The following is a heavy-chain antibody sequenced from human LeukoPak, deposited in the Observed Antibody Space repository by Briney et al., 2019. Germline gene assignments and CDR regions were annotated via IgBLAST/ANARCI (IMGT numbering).Heavy chain of an antibody. CDR2: ISSSGSTI. V-gene: IGHV3-11*01. CDR3: ASRGFCSGASCYIVDAFDI. D-gene: IGHD2-15*01. J-gene: IGHJ3*02. Sequence: GGSLRLSCAAPGFTFSDYYMSWIRQAPGKGLEWVSYISSSGSTIYYADSVKGRFTISRDNAKNSLYLQMSSLRAEDTAVYYCASRGFCSGASCYIVDAFDIWGQGTMVTVSS. CDR1: GFTFSDYY.